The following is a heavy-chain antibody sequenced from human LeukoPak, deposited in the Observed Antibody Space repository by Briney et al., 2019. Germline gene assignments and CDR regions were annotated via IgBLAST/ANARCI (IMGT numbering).Heavy chain of an antibody. CDR3: ARDRVGGRYYYGMDV. CDR2: IRYDGSNK. CDR1: GFTFSSYG. V-gene: IGHV3-30*02. Sequence: GGSLRLSCAASGFTFSSYGMHWVRQAPGKGLEWVVFIRYDGSNKFYADSVKARFTISRDNSENTVHLQMNSLRVEDTAVYYCARDRVGGRYYYGMDVWGQGTTVTVSS. D-gene: IGHD3-16*01. J-gene: IGHJ6*02.